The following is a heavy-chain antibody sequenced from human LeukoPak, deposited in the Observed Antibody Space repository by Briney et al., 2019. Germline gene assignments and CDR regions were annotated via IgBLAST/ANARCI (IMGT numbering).Heavy chain of an antibody. Sequence: GSLRLSCAASGFTFSNAWMSWVRQAPGKGLEWVGRIKSKTDGGTTDYAAPVKGRFTISRDDSKNTLYLQMNSLKTEDTAVYYCTTLEQQLAPFDYWGQGTLVTVSS. J-gene: IGHJ4*02. D-gene: IGHD6-13*01. V-gene: IGHV3-15*01. CDR2: IKSKTDGGTT. CDR1: GFTFSNAW. CDR3: TTLEQQLAPFDY.